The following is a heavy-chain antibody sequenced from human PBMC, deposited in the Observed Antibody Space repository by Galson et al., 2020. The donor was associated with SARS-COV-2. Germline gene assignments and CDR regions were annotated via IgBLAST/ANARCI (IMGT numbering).Heavy chain of an antibody. D-gene: IGHD3-10*01. CDR3: AKLFGAVVYYYGMDV. CDR1: GFTFSSYA. V-gene: IGHV3-23*01. CDR2: ISGSGGST. Sequence: TGGSLRLSCAASGFTFSSYAMSWVRQAPGKGLEWVSGISGSGGSTYYGDSVKGRFTISRDNSKNTLYLQMNSLRAEDTAVYYCAKLFGAVVYYYGMDVWGQGTTVTVSS. J-gene: IGHJ6*02.